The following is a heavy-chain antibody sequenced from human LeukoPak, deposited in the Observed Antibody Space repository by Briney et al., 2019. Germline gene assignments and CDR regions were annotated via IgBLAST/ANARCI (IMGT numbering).Heavy chain of an antibody. V-gene: IGHV1-46*01. J-gene: IGHJ4*02. CDR2: IYPRDGST. CDR3: ARDQEAFDY. CDR1: GYSFTSNY. Sequence: GVSVKVACKASGYSFTSNYIHRVRQAPGQGLEWMGMIYPRDGSTSYAQKFQGRVTVTRDTSTSTVHMELSGLRSEDTAVYYCARDQEAFDYWGQGTLVTVSS.